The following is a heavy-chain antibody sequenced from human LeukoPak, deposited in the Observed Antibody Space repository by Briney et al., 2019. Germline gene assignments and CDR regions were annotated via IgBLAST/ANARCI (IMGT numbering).Heavy chain of an antibody. D-gene: IGHD3-9*01. CDR3: AKDGKYYDILTGYSYYFDY. J-gene: IGHJ4*02. CDR1: GFTFSSYA. Sequence: PGGSLRLSCAPSGFTFSSYAMSWVRQAPGKGLEWVSAISGSGGSTYYADSVKGRFTISRDNSKNTLYLQMNSLRAEDTAVYYCAKDGKYYDILTGYSYYFDYWGQGTLVTVSS. CDR2: ISGSGGST. V-gene: IGHV3-23*01.